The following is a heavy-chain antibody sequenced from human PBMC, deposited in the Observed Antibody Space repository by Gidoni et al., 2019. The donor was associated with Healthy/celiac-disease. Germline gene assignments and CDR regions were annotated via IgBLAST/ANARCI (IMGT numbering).Heavy chain of an antibody. CDR1: GFTASSYC. J-gene: IGHJ4*02. CDR2: IYSGGST. D-gene: IGHD3-3*01. CDR3: ARDRVDSRDDFWSGPIDY. Sequence: EVQLVESGGGLVQPGGSLGLSFAPSGFTASSYCMSWVRQAPGKGLEWVSVIYSGGSTYYADSVKGRFTISRDNSKKTLYLQMNSLRAEDTAVYYCARDRVDSRDDFWSGPIDYWGQGTLVTVSS. V-gene: IGHV3-66*01.